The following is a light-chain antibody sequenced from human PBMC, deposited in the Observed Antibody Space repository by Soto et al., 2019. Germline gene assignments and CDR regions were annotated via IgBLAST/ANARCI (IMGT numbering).Light chain of an antibody. CDR1: NCKIGSKY. J-gene: IGLJ2*01. Sequence: QSVLTQPPSASGTPGQRVTISCSGSNCKIGSKYVYWYQQFPGTAPKLLIYTNNQRPSGVPGRFSGSKSGTSASLAIGDLRSEDEADYDCASWDASVGGPAFGGGTKVTVL. V-gene: IGLV1-47*01. CDR2: TNN. CDR3: ASWDASVGGPA.